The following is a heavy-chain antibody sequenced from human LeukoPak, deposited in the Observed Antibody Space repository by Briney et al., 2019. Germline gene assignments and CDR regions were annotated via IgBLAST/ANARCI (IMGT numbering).Heavy chain of an antibody. J-gene: IGHJ4*02. CDR2: IYYSGST. CDR1: GGSISSGDYY. V-gene: IGHV4-30-4*08. D-gene: IGHD3-10*01. Sequence: SQTLSLTCTVSGGSISSGDYYWSWIRQPPGKGLEWIGYIYYSGSTYYNPSLKSRVTISVDTSKNQFSLKLSSVTAADTAVYYCARGILELFAPDYWGQGTLVTVSS. CDR3: ARGILELFAPDY.